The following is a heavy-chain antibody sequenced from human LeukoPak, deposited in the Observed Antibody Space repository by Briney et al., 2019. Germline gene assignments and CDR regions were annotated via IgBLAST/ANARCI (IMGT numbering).Heavy chain of an antibody. CDR2: FDPEDGET. Sequence: ASVKVSCKVSGYTLTELSTHWVRQVPGKGLEWRGGFDPEDGETIYAQRFQGRVTMTEDTSTDTAYMELSSLRSDDTAVYYCATLQQLWFGDLYRGGAFDIWGQGTLVTVSS. CDR3: ATLQQLWFGDLYRGGAFDI. V-gene: IGHV1-24*01. D-gene: IGHD3-10*01. CDR1: GYTLTELS. J-gene: IGHJ3*02.